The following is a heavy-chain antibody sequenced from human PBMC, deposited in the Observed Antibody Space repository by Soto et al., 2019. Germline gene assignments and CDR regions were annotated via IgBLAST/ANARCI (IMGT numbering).Heavy chain of an antibody. CDR2: ISGSGGST. D-gene: IGHD2-15*01. V-gene: IGHV3-23*01. Sequence: GGSLRLSCAASGFTYRSYAMSWVRQAPGKGLEWVSAISGSGGSTYYEDSVKGRFTISRDNSKNTLYLQMNSLRAEDTAVYYSEKDARAAKGRQWFDPCGQGTLVTVSS. CDR1: GFTYRSYA. CDR3: EKDARAAKGRQWFDP. J-gene: IGHJ5*02.